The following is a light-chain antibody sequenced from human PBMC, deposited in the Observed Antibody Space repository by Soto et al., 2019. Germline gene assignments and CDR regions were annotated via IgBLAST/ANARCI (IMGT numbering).Light chain of an antibody. Sequence: DIQMTQSPSYVSASVGDRVTITCRASQGIKNWLAWYQQKPGKAPKLLVYSASTLQSGVPSRFSGSGSGPDFTLTISSLQPEDSATYFCQQLNSYPQTFGQGTRLEIK. CDR2: SAS. V-gene: IGKV1-12*01. CDR3: QQLNSYPQT. J-gene: IGKJ5*01. CDR1: QGIKNW.